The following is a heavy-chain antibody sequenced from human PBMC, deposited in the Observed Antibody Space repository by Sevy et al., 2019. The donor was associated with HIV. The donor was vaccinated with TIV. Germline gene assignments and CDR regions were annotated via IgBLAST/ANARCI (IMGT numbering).Heavy chain of an antibody. CDR2: IWYDGSNK. J-gene: IGHJ3*02. D-gene: IGHD3-22*01. V-gene: IGHV3-33*01. Sequence: GGSLRLSCAASGFTFSNYGMHWVRQAPGKGLEWVAVIWYDGSNKYYTDSVKGRFTISRDNSKNTLFLQMNSLRAEDTAVYYCARLSVYYYDSSGYYTTGHAFDIWGQGTMVTVSS. CDR3: ARLSVYYYDSSGYYTTGHAFDI. CDR1: GFTFSNYG.